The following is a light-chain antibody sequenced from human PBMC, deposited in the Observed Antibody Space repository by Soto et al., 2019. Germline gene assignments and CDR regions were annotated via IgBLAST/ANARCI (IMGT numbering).Light chain of an antibody. Sequence: EIVMTQSPATLSVSPGERATLSCRASQSVSNNLVWYQQKPGQALRLLIYGASTRATGIPARFSGSGSGTEFTLTISSLQSEDFAIYYCQQYNNWPRTFGQGTKVEIK. CDR2: GAS. CDR1: QSVSNN. V-gene: IGKV3-15*01. CDR3: QQYNNWPRT. J-gene: IGKJ1*01.